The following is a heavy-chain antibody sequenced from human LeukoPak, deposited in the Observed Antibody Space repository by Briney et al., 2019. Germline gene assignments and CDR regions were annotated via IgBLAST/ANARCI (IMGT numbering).Heavy chain of an antibody. CDR3: ARRQHYYGSGSYYDY. CDR2: IYYSGST. D-gene: IGHD3-10*01. J-gene: IGHJ4*02. V-gene: IGHV4-59*08. Sequence: SETLSLTCTVSGGSISSYYWSWIRQPPGKGLEWIGYIYYSGSTNYNPSLKSRVTISVDTSKNQFSLKPSSVTAADTAVYYCARRQHYYGSGSYYDYWGQGTLVTVPS. CDR1: GGSISSYY.